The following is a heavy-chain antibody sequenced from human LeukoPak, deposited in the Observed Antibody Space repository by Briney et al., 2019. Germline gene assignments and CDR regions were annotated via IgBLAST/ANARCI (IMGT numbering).Heavy chain of an antibody. Sequence: ASVKVSCKASGYTFTSYDINWVRQATGQGLEWMGWMNPNSGNTGYAQKFQGRVTITRNASISTAYMELSSLRSEDTAVYYCARVGYINWFDHWGQGTLVTVSS. J-gene: IGHJ5*02. D-gene: IGHD6-13*01. CDR2: MNPNSGNT. V-gene: IGHV1-8*03. CDR1: GYTFTSYD. CDR3: ARVGYINWFDH.